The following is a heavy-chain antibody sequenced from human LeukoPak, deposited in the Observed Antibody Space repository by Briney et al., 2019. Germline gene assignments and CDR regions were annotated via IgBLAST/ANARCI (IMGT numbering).Heavy chain of an antibody. CDR2: INSGGST. J-gene: IGHJ6*02. CDR1: GFTVSNNY. Sequence: GGSLRLSCAASGFTVSNNYMAWVRQAPGKGLEWVSVINSGGSTDYADSVKGRFTISRDNSEDTLFLQMNSLRAEDSALYYCTRTYGDYDYYYGLDVWGQGTTVTVSS. D-gene: IGHD4-17*01. CDR3: TRTYGDYDYYYGLDV. V-gene: IGHV3-66*01.